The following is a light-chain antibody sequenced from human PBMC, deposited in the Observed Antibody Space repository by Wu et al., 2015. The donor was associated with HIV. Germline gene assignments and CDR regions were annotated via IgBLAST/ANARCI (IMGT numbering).Light chain of an antibody. CDR2: DAS. Sequence: AIRMTQSPLSLSASTGDRVNITCRASQGISSSLAWYQQKPGRAPKVLIYDASTLQSGVPSRFSGSESGTDFTLSISCLQSEDFATYYCQQYYNYPLSFGGGPRWRS. J-gene: IGKJ4*01. V-gene: IGKV1-8*01. CDR1: QGISSS. CDR3: QQYYNYPLS.